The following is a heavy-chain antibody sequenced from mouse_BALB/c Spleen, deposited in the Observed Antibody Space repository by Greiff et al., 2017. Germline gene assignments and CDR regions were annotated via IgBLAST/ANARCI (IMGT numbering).Heavy chain of an antibody. Sequence: DVKVVESGGGLVQPGGSLKLSCAASGFTFSSYGMSWVRQTPDKRLELVATINSNGGSTYYPDSVKGRFTISRDNAKNTLYLQMSSLKSEDTAMYYCARAIITTVVRYYFDYWGQGTTLTVSS. CDR3: ARAIITTVVRYYFDY. J-gene: IGHJ2*01. D-gene: IGHD1-1*01. CDR2: INSNGGST. CDR1: GFTFSSYG. V-gene: IGHV5-6-3*01.